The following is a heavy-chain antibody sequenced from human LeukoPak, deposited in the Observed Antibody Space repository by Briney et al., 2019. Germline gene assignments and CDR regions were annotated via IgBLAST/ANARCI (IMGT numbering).Heavy chain of an antibody. CDR1: GFTFSDYY. CDR3: ASLSLFYGFDP. Sequence: GGSLRLSCVASGFTFSDYYMSWIRQAPGKGQEWVSYISSSGSTIYYADSVKGRFTISRDNAKNSLYLQMNSLRAEDTAVYYCASLSLFYGFDPWGQGTLVTVSS. D-gene: IGHD5/OR15-5a*01. V-gene: IGHV3-11*04. CDR2: ISSSGSTI. J-gene: IGHJ5*02.